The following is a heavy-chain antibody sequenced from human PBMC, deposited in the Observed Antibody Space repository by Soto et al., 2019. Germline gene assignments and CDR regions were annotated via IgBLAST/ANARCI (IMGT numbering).Heavy chain of an antibody. V-gene: IGHV3-30*18. CDR2: ISYDGSNK. D-gene: IGHD3-10*01. CDR3: AKDYYGSGSSPWGSYYYYGMDV. CDR1: GFIFSDYW. Sequence: GGSLRLSCAASGFIFSDYWMNWVRQAPGKGLEWVAVISYDGSNKYYADSVKGRFTISRDNSKNTLYLQMNSLRAEDTAVYYCAKDYYGSGSSPWGSYYYYGMDVWGQGTTVTVSS. J-gene: IGHJ6*02.